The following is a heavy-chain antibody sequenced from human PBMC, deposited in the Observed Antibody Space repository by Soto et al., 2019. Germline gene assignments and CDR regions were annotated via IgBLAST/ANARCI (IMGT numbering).Heavy chain of an antibody. J-gene: IGHJ4*02. Sequence: QVQLQESGPGLVKPSGTLSLTCAVSGGSISSSNWWSWVRQPPGKGLGWIGEIYHSGSTNYNPSLKSRVTISVDKSKNQFSLKLSSVTAANTAVYYCARGEEYDYGDDAFDYWGQGTLVTVSS. CDR1: GGSISSSNW. CDR3: ARGEEYDYGDDAFDY. CDR2: IYHSGST. D-gene: IGHD4-17*01. V-gene: IGHV4-4*02.